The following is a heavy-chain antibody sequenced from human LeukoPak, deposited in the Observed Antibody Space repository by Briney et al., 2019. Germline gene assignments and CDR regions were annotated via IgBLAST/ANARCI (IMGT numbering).Heavy chain of an antibody. D-gene: IGHD3-22*01. CDR2: ISGSGGST. V-gene: IGHV3-23*01. CDR1: GFTFSSYG. J-gene: IGHJ4*02. Sequence: GGSLRLSCAASGFTFSSYGMSWVRQAPGKGLEWVSAISGSGGSTYYADSVKGRFTISRDNSKNTLYLQMNSLRAEDTAVYYCAKDLVYLRYHDSSGYYPTDYWGQGTLVTVSS. CDR3: AKDLVYLRYHDSSGYYPTDY.